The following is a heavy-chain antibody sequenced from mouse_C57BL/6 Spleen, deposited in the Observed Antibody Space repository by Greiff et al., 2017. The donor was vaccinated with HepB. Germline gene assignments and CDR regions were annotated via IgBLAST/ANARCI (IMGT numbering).Heavy chain of an antibody. CDR2: ISSGSSTI. J-gene: IGHJ1*03. D-gene: IGHD2-12*01. CDR1: RFTFSDYG. CDR3: ARAPYDRYFDV. Sequence: EVQVVESGGGLVKPGGSLKLSCAASRFTFSDYGMHWVRQAPEKGLEWVAYISSGSSTIYYADTVKGRFTISRDNAKNTLFLQMTSLRSEDTAMYYCARAPYDRYFDVWGTGTTVTVSS. V-gene: IGHV5-17*01.